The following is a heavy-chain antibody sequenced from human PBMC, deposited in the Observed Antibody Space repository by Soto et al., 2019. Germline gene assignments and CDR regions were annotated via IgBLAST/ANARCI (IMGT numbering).Heavy chain of an antibody. D-gene: IGHD1-1*01. V-gene: IGHV4-4*07. CDR2: IYATGTT. CDR1: GASISGFY. J-gene: IGHJ5*02. Sequence: SETLSLTCTVSGASISGFYWSWIRKSAGKGLEWIGRIYATGTTDYNPSLKSRVMMSVDTSKKQFSLKLRSVTAADTAVYYCVRDGTMIFRDGFYPWGKGIPVTVSS. CDR3: VRDGTMIFRDGFYP.